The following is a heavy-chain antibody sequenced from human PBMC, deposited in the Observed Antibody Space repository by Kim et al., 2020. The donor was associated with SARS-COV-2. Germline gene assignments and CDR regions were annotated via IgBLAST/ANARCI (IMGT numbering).Heavy chain of an antibody. J-gene: IGHJ4*03. CDR3: ARGRYYYGSVRTGYFDY. Sequence: SETLSLTCAVYGGSFSGYYWTWIRQPPGKGLEWIGEIYHSGSTNYNPSLKSRVTISVDTSKNQLSLKLSSVTAADTAVYYCARGRYYYGSVRTGYFDYWG. V-gene: IGHV4-34*01. CDR1: GGSFSGYY. D-gene: IGHD3-10*01. CDR2: IYHSGST.